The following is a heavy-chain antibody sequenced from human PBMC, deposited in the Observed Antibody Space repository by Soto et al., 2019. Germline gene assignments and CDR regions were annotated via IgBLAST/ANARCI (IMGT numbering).Heavy chain of an antibody. J-gene: IGHJ4*02. CDR3: ARWGTTGVLDV. Sequence: QVQLVESGGGVVQPGTSLRLSCVGSGFTFRSYVIHWVRQAPGKGLEWVALTSYDGSNNFYGDSVKGRFTISRHNSRNTVELQMDSLRFEDTALYYCARWGTTGVLDVWGQGPLVSVSS. CDR1: GFTFRSYV. D-gene: IGHD3-16*01. V-gene: IGHV3-33*05. CDR2: TSYDGSNN.